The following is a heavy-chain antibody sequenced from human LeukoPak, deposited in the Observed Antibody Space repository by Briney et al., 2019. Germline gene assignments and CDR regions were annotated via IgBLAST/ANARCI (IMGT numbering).Heavy chain of an antibody. J-gene: IGHJ6*04. CDR1: GGSMTNLY. V-gene: IGHV4-59*01. Sequence: SETLSLTCSVSGGSMTNLYWTWIRQPPGKGLEWIGDIYDSGSTRYNTSLESRVTISVDTSKNQFSLKLSSVTAADTAVYYCAKGGSTNFYSGDVWAKGPRVTVSS. CDR3: AKGGSTNFYSGDV. CDR2: IYDSGST. D-gene: IGHD2/OR15-2a*01.